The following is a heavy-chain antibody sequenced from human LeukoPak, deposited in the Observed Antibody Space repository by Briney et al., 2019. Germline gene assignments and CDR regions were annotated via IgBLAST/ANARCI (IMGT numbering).Heavy chain of an antibody. J-gene: IGHJ4*02. V-gene: IGHV1-18*01. CDR2: ISVYNGNT. CDR3: TKNYYDSGDYYYFDY. CDR1: GYTFANYG. Sequence: ASVKVSCKASGYTFANYGINWVRQAPGQGLEWMGWISVYNGNTNYAQNLQGRVTMTTDTSTSTAYMELSRLRSDDTAVYYCTKNYYDSGDYYYFDYWGQGTLVTVSS. D-gene: IGHD3-22*01.